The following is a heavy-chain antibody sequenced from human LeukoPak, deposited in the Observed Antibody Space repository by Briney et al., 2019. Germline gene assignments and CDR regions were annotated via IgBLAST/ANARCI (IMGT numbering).Heavy chain of an antibody. CDR3: AKVRMINTYYDFWSGYDAFDI. D-gene: IGHD3-3*01. CDR2: IYSGGNT. V-gene: IGHV3-53*01. CDR1: GFTVSSNY. Sequence: GGSLRLSCAASGFTVSSNYMSWVRQAPGKGLEWVSVIYSGGNTYYADSVKGRFTISRDNSKNTLYLQMNSLRAEDTAVYYCAKVRMINTYYDFWSGYDAFDIWGQGTMVTVSS. J-gene: IGHJ3*02.